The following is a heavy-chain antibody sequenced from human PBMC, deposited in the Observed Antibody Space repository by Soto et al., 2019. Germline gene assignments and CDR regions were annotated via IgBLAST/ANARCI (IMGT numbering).Heavy chain of an antibody. J-gene: IGHJ4*02. V-gene: IGHV3-23*01. CDR3: AKSSRITLVRGVTDY. CDR2: ISGGAGDT. Sequence: LRLSCAASGFAFSDYAMNWVRQAPGKGLEWVSAISGGAGDTYYADSVKGRFTISRDNSKNTLYLQMKSLRAEDTAIYYCAKSSRITLVRGVTDYWGQGTLVTVSS. D-gene: IGHD3-10*01. CDR1: GFAFSDYA.